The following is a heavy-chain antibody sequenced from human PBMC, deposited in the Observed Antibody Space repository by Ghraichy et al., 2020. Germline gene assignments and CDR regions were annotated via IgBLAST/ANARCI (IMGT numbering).Heavy chain of an antibody. Sequence: LSLTCAASGFTFSDYYMSWIRQAPGKGLEWVSYISGSSTYTNYADSVKGRFTISRDNAKNSLYLQMSSLRAEDTAVYYCARGSSSGWVDYWGQGTLVTVSS. CDR2: ISGSSTYT. D-gene: IGHD6-19*01. CDR3: ARGSSSGWVDY. V-gene: IGHV3-11*06. CDR1: GFTFSDYY. J-gene: IGHJ4*02.